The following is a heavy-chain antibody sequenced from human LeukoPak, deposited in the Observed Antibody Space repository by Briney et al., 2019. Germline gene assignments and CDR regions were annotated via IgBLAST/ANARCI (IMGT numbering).Heavy chain of an antibody. V-gene: IGHV4-59*01. CDR1: GGSISSYY. D-gene: IGHD3-22*01. J-gene: IGHJ3*02. CDR3: ARLRDDSSGSWTFDI. Sequence: PSETLSLTCTVSGGSISSYYWSWIRQPPGKGLEWSGYIYYSGSTNYNPSLKSRVTISVDTSKNQFSLKLSSVTAADTAVYYCARLRDDSSGSWTFDIWGQGTMVTVSS. CDR2: IYYSGST.